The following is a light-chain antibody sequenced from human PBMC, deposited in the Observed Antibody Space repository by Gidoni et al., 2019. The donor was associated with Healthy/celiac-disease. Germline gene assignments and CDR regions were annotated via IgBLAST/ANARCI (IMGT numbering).Light chain of an antibody. Sequence: DIQRTQSPSSLSASVGDRVTITCRASQSISSQLNWSQQKPGNAPKLLIYAASTLQSGVPSRFSGSGSGTDFTLTISSLQPEDFATYSCQQSYSTPPTFGQWTKLEIK. CDR3: QQSYSTPPT. CDR1: QSISSQ. J-gene: IGKJ2*01. V-gene: IGKV1-39*01. CDR2: AAS.